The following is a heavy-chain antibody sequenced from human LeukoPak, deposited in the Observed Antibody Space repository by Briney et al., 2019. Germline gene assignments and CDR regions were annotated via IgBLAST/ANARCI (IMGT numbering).Heavy chain of an antibody. D-gene: IGHD1-26*01. CDR3: ARHSGNYLRD. CDR1: GGSISSSSYY. J-gene: IGHJ4*02. V-gene: IGHV4-39*01. CDR2: IYYSGST. Sequence: PSETLSLTCTVSGGSISSSSYYWGWIRQPPGKGLEWIGSIYYSGSTYYNPSLKSRVTISVDTSKNQFSLKLSSVTAADTAVYYCARHSGNYLRDWGQGTLVTVSS.